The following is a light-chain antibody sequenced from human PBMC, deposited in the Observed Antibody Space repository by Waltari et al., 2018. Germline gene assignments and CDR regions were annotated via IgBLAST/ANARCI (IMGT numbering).Light chain of an antibody. CDR1: FGSVARTSY. CDR3: LLYMGSGIWV. J-gene: IGLJ3*02. V-gene: IGLV8-61*01. CDR2: KTN. Sequence: QTVVTQEPSLSVSAGGTVTLTCALSFGSVARTSYASWYQQTPGQAPRTPVSKTNTRSSGVPDRFSGSILGNKAALTITGAQADDESDYYCLLYMGSGIWVFGGGTKLTVL.